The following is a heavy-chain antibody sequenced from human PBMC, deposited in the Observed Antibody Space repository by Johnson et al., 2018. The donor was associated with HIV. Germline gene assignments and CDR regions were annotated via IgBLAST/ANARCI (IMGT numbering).Heavy chain of an antibody. J-gene: IGHJ3*02. Sequence: MQLVESGGGVVQPGRSLRLSCAASGFTLSSYAMSWVRQAPGKGLEWVSAISGSGGSTYYADSVKGRFTISRDNSKNTLYLQMNSLRAEDTAVYYCAKDERAGQWLVLAFDIWGQGAMVTVSS. CDR2: ISGSGGST. CDR3: AKDERAGQWLVLAFDI. V-gene: IGHV3-23*04. D-gene: IGHD6-19*01. CDR1: GFTLSSYA.